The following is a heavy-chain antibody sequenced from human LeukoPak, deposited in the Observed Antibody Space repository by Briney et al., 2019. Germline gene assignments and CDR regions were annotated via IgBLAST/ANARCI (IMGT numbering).Heavy chain of an antibody. CDR3: ARDAYDDASES. CDR1: GFTFSGYC. J-gene: IGHJ5*02. CDR2: LRTDGSDK. V-gene: IGHV3-7*01. D-gene: IGHD3-3*01. Sequence: PGGSLRLSCAASGFTFSGYCMTWVRQAPGKGLEWVANLRTDGSDKYYADSVKGRFTISRDNAKNSLYLQMNGLRADDTAIYYCARDAYDDASESWGQGTLVTVSS.